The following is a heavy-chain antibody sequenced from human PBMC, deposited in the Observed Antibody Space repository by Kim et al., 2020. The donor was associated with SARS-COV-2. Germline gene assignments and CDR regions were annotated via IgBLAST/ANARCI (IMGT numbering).Heavy chain of an antibody. CDR2: INHSGST. D-gene: IGHD2-2*01. CDR3: ARKQFGGSTSPLFDY. CDR1: GGSFSGYY. Sequence: SETLSLTCAVYGGSFSGYYWSWIRQPPGKGLEWIGEINHSGSTNYNPSLKSRVTISVDTSKNQFSLKLSSVTAADTAVYYCARKQFGGSTSPLFDYWGQGTLVTVSS. V-gene: IGHV4-34*01. J-gene: IGHJ4*02.